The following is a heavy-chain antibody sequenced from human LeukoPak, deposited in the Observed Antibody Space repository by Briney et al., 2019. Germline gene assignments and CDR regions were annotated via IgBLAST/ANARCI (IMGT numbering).Heavy chain of an antibody. Sequence: PGGSLRLSCAASGFTFSSYGMHWVRQAPGKGLEWVAFIRYDGSNKYYADSVKGQFTISRDNAKNSLYLQMNSLRAEDTAVYYCARASGGGYTFDYWGQGTLVTVSS. D-gene: IGHD5-12*01. J-gene: IGHJ4*02. V-gene: IGHV3-30*02. CDR1: GFTFSSYG. CDR3: ARASGGGYTFDY. CDR2: IRYDGSNK.